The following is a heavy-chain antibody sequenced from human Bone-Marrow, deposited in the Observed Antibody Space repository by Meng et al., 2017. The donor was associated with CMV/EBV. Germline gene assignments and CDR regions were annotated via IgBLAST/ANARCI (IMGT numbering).Heavy chain of an antibody. CDR3: ARGHGKKLGLYYYYYYGMDV. J-gene: IGHJ6*02. Sequence: ASVKVSCKASGYTFTSYYMHWVRQAPGQGLEWMGIINPSGGSTSYAQKFQGRVTMTRDTSTSTVYMELSSLRSEDTAVYYCARGHGKKLGLYYYYYYGMDVWGQGTTVTVSS. CDR1: GYTFTSYY. CDR2: INPSGGST. V-gene: IGHV1-46*01. D-gene: IGHD7-27*01.